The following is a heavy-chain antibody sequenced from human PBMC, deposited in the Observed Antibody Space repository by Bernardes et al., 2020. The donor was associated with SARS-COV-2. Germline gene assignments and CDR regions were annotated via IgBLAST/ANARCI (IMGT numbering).Heavy chain of an antibody. J-gene: IGHJ3*02. CDR3: ARESIAPRIDAFDI. D-gene: IGHD6-6*01. CDR2: INPNSGGT. Sequence: ASVKVSCKASGYTFTGYYMHWVRQAPGQGLEWMGWINPNSGGTNYAQKFQGRVTMTRDTSISTAYMELSRLRSDDTAVYYCARESIAPRIDAFDIWGQGTMVTVSS. V-gene: IGHV1-2*02. CDR1: GYTFTGYY.